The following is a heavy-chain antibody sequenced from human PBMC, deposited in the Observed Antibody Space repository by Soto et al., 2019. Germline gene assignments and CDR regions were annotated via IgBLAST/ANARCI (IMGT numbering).Heavy chain of an antibody. V-gene: IGHV4-34*01. CDR3: ARGAQYSSSWYLYYFDY. Sequence: QVQLQQWGAGLLKPSETLSLTCAVYGGSFSGYYWSWIRQPPGKGLEWIGEINHSGSTNYNPSLKSRVTISVDTSKNQFSLKLISVTAADTAVYYCARGAQYSSSWYLYYFDYWGQGTLVTVSS. D-gene: IGHD6-13*01. CDR1: GGSFSGYY. J-gene: IGHJ4*02. CDR2: INHSGST.